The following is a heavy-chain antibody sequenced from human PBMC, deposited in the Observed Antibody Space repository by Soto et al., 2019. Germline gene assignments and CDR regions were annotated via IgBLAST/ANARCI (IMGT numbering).Heavy chain of an antibody. J-gene: IGHJ4*02. CDR1: GGSLNSGGYY. CDR2: MYYNGSP. V-gene: IGHV4-31*11. CDR3: ARGNYGDPYYFDY. Sequence: QVQLQESGPGLVKPSQTLSLTCAVSGGSLNSGGYYWRWIRQRPGKGLEWIGYMYYNGSPYYNPALRSRLTMSVDTSKNHFSLKLSSVTAADTAVYYCARGNYGDPYYFDYWGQGILVTVSS. D-gene: IGHD4-17*01.